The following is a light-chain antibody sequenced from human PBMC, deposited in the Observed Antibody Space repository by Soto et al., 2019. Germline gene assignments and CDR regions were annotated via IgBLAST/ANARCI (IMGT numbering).Light chain of an antibody. J-gene: IGKJ5*01. CDR2: GAS. CDR3: QQYNNWPPIT. Sequence: EIVLTQSPGTLSLSPGERATLSCRASHSVSSNLAWYQQKPGQAPRLLIYGASTRATGIPARFSGSGSGTEFTLTISSLQSKAFAVYYCQQYNNWPPITFGQGTRLE. CDR1: HSVSSN. V-gene: IGKV3-15*01.